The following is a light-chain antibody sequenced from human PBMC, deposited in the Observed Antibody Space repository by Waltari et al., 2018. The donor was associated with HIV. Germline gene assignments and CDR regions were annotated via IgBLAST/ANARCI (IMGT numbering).Light chain of an antibody. CDR2: QDD. CDR3: QAWDDSTGI. CDR1: NLGNRY. V-gene: IGLV3-1*01. J-gene: IGLJ2*01. Sequence: SYELTQPPSVSVSPGQTASITCSGDNLGNRYTSWYQQKPGQSPVVVLYQDDKRPSGIPERFSGSNSGNTATLTISGTHALDEADYYCQAWDDSTGIFGGGTTLTVL.